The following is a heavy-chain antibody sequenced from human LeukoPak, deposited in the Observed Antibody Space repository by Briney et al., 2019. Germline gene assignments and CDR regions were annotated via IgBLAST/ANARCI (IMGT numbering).Heavy chain of an antibody. V-gene: IGHV3-74*01. Sequence: GRSLRLSCAASGNYWMHWVRQAPGKGLVWVSHINSDGSWTSYADSVKGRFTISKDNAKNTVYLQMNSLRAEDTAVYYCVSFYETYWGRGTLVTVSS. D-gene: IGHD2/OR15-2a*01. CDR2: INSDGSWT. CDR1: GNYW. CDR3: VSFYETY. J-gene: IGHJ4*02.